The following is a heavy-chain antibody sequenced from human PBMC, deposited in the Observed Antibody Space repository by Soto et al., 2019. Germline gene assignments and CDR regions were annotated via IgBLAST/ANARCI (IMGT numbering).Heavy chain of an antibody. CDR2: ISSSSSYI. V-gene: IGHV3-21*01. Sequence: EVQLVESGGGLVKPGGSLRLSCAASGFTFSSYSMNWVRQAPGKGLEWVSSISSSSSYIYYADSVKGRFTISRDNAKNSLYLQMNSLRAEDTAVYYCANYDFWSGYYPRDYWGQGSLVTVSS. CDR3: ANYDFWSGYYPRDY. J-gene: IGHJ4*02. D-gene: IGHD3-3*01. CDR1: GFTFSSYS.